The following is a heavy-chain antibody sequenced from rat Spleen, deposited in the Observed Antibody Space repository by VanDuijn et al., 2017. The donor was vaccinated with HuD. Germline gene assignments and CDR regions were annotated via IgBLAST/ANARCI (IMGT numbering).Heavy chain of an antibody. CDR1: GFTFSNYG. J-gene: IGHJ2*01. CDR3: TREGNSGYDY. Sequence: EVQLVESGGGLVQPGRSLKLSCAASGFTFSNYGMAWARQAPTKGLEWVATISYDGRSTYYPDSVKGRFTISRDNAQSTLYLQMNSLRSEDTATYYCTREGNSGYDYWGQGVMVTVSS. V-gene: IGHV5-29*01. D-gene: IGHD4-3*01. CDR2: ISYDGRST.